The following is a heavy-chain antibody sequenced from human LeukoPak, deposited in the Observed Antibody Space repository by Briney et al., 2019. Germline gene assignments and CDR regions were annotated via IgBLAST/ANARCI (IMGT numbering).Heavy chain of an antibody. CDR1: GFIFSNYA. J-gene: IGHJ4*02. CDR2: IIGRGSST. Sequence: GGSLRLSCAASGFIFSNYAMSWVRQAPGKGLEWVSAIIGRGSSTYYADSVKGRFTISRDNSKNTLYLQLNRLRAEDTAVYYCAKWGDYDILTGYYDSDYWGQGTLVTVSS. D-gene: IGHD3-9*01. CDR3: AKWGDYDILTGYYDSDY. V-gene: IGHV3-23*01.